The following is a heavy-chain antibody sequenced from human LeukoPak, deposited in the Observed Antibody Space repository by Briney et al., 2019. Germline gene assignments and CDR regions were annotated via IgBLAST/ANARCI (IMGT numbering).Heavy chain of an antibody. V-gene: IGHV4-4*07. J-gene: IGHJ4*02. Sequence: SETLSLTCTVSGGSISSYYWSWIRQPAGKGLEWIGRIYTSGSTYYNPSLKSRVTMSVDTSKNQFSLKLSSVTAADTAVYYCARDSPEVGATNPFDYWGQGTLVTVSS. CDR2: IYTSGST. CDR3: ARDSPEVGATNPFDY. CDR1: GGSISSYY. D-gene: IGHD1-26*01.